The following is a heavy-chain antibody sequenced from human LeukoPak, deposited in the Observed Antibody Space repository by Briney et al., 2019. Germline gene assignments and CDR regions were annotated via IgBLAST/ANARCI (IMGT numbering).Heavy chain of an antibody. CDR2: INPNSGGT. Sequence: ASVKVSCKASGYTSTGYYMHWVRQAPGQGLEWMGWINPNSGGTNYAQKFQGRVTMTRDTSISTAYMELSRLRSDDTAVYYCARGGNWNDEPIDYWGQGTLVTVSS. CDR3: ARGGNWNDEPIDY. D-gene: IGHD1-1*01. V-gene: IGHV1-2*02. J-gene: IGHJ4*02. CDR1: GYTSTGYY.